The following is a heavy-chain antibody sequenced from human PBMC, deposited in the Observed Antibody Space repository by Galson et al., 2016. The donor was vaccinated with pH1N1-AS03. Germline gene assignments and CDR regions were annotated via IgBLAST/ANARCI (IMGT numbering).Heavy chain of an antibody. V-gene: IGHV3-21*01. Sequence: SLRLSCAASGFTFSKTGMNWVRQAPGKGPEWVSSIDEGGSHPYSADSLQGRFTISRDNTKNSLFLHMNSLRAEDTAVYYCVTDGTFGITIEHWGQGTLVTVSS. D-gene: IGHD3-3*01. CDR3: VTDGTFGITIEH. CDR1: GFTFSKTG. CDR2: IDEGGSHP. J-gene: IGHJ4*02.